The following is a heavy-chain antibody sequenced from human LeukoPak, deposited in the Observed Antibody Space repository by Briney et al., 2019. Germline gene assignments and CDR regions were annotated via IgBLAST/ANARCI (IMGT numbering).Heavy chain of an antibody. J-gene: IGHJ6*02. V-gene: IGHV1-69*04. CDR3: ARVRRSHCSSTSCYRTYYYYYGMDV. CDR2: IIPILGIA. Sequence: ASVKVSCKASGGTFSSYAISWVRQAPGQGLEWMGRIIPILGIANYAQKFQGRVTTTADKSTSTAYMELSSLRSEDTAVYYCARVRRSHCSSTSCYRTYYYYYGMDVWGQGTTVTVSS. D-gene: IGHD2-2*01. CDR1: GGTFSSYA.